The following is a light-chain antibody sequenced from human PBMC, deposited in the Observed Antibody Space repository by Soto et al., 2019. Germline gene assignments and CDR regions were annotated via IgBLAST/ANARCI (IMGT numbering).Light chain of an antibody. CDR1: QTVSSNF. CDR3: QQYGSSPVT. Sequence: EIVLTQSPGTLSLSPRERATLSCRASQTVSSNFIAWYQQKPGQAPRLLIYGASSRATGIPDRFSGSGSGTDFTLTISRLEPEDVVVYYCQQYGSSPVTFGQGTRWIS. J-gene: IGKJ1*01. CDR2: GAS. V-gene: IGKV3-20*01.